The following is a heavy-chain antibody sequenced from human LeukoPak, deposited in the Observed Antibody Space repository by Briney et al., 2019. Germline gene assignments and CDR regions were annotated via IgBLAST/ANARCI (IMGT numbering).Heavy chain of an antibody. Sequence: GASVKVSCKASGYTFTSYDINWVRQATGQGLEWMGWMNPNSGNTGYAQKFQGRVTITRNTSISTAYMELSSLRSEDTAVYYCARSSCPRCSSTSCYRRCWFDPWGQGTLVTVSS. CDR2: MNPNSGNT. CDR1: GYTFTSYD. CDR3: ARSSCPRCSSTSCYRRCWFDP. J-gene: IGHJ5*02. V-gene: IGHV1-8*03. D-gene: IGHD2-2*01.